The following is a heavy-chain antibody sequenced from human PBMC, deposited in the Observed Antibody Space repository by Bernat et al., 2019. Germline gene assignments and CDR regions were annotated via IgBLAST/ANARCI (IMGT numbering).Heavy chain of an antibody. Sequence: QVQLVESGGGEVQPGTSLTLSCATSGFTFTTYGIHWVRQAPGKGLEWVAVIWSDGNNKYYVDSVKGRFTISRDNSESTVYLQMNSLRAEDTAVYYCARDNDGSSHYDQFDYWGQGTLVTVSS. D-gene: IGHD3-22*01. CDR3: ARDNDGSSHYDQFDY. CDR1: GFTFTTYG. J-gene: IGHJ4*02. CDR2: IWSDGNNK. V-gene: IGHV3-33*01.